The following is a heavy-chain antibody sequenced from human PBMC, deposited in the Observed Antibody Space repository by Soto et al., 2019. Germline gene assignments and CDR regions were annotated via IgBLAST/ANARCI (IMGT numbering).Heavy chain of an antibody. D-gene: IGHD3-3*01. CDR3: AKIPSRGMIFGAGS. Sequence: LRLSCAASGFIFRNHVLNWVRQAPGKGLEWVSAIDNSGDGSFYADSVKGRFIISRDNSKDTVFLHMNNLRPEDTAFYYCAKIPSRGMIFGAGSWGQGTLVTISS. CDR2: IDNSGDGS. CDR1: GFIFRNHV. J-gene: IGHJ5*02. V-gene: IGHV3-23*05.